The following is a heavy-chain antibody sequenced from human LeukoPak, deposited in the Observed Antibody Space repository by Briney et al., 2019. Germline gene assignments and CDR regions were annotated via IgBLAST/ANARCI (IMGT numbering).Heavy chain of an antibody. J-gene: IGHJ3*02. V-gene: IGHV1-8*01. CDR1: GYTFTSYD. D-gene: IGHD2-15*01. CDR2: MNPNSGNT. CDR3: ASFPASDAFDI. Sequence: ASVKVSCKASGYTFTSYDINWVRQATGQGLEWMGWMNPNSGNTGYAQKFQGRVTITADESTSTAYMELSSLRSEDTAVYYCASFPASDAFDIWGQGTMVTVSS.